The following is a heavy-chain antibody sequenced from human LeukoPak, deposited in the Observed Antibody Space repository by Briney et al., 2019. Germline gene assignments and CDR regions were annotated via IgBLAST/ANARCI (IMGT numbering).Heavy chain of an antibody. CDR1: GGSINGNY. J-gene: IGHJ5*02. V-gene: IGHV4-59*01. Sequence: SETLSLTCSVSGGSINGNYWTWIRQPPGKGLEWIGYIYDDGTTNYNPSLESRLTMSIDRSASRFSLTLRSVTAADTAVYYCARVFRGAVTANWFDLWGQGTLVSVSS. CDR3: ARVFRGAVTANWFDL. CDR2: IYDDGTT. D-gene: IGHD2-21*02.